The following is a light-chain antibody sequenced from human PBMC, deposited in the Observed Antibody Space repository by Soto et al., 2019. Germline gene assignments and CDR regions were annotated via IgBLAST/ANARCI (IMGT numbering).Light chain of an antibody. CDR3: QVYGSSPLFT. Sequence: ETVMTQSPATLSVSPGERATLSCRASHGLASNLAWYQQKPGQAPRLLISGASSRATGIPDRFSGSGSGTDFSLTISRLEPEDFAVYWCQVYGSSPLFTFGPGTKVDIK. CDR2: GAS. J-gene: IGKJ3*01. V-gene: IGKV3-20*01. CDR1: HGLASN.